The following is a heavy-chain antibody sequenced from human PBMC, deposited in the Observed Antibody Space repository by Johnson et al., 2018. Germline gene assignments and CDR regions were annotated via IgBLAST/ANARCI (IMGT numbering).Heavy chain of an antibody. CDR1: GFTFSSYG. V-gene: IGHV3-33*01. CDR2: IWYDGSNK. J-gene: IGHJ6*02. Sequence: VQLVESGGGVVQXGRSXRLXCAASGFTFSSYGMHWVRQAPGKGLEWVAVIWYDGSNKYYADSVKGRFTISRDKSKNTLYLQMNSLRAEDTAVYYCARARSWGIQLYYYYYGMDVWGQGTTVTVSS. D-gene: IGHD5-18*01. CDR3: ARARSWGIQLYYYYYGMDV.